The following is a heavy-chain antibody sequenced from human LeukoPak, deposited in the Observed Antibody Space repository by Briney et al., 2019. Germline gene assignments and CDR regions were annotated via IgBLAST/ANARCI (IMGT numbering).Heavy chain of an antibody. V-gene: IGHV1-2*02. CDR3: TRDHCSYINCYEDYYYGMDV. CDR1: GYTFTGYY. Sequence: ASVKVSCKASGYTFTGYYMHWVRQAPGQGLEWMGWINPDTGATDIAQKFQGRVAMTRDTSISAAYMELSRLRTDDTAVYFCTRDHCSYINCYEDYYYGMDVWGQGTTVTVSS. J-gene: IGHJ6*02. CDR2: INPDTGAT. D-gene: IGHD1-1*01.